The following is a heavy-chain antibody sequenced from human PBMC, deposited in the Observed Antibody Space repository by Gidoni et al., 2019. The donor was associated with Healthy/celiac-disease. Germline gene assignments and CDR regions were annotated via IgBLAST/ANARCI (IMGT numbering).Heavy chain of an antibody. V-gene: IGHV3-9*01. D-gene: IGHD2-2*01. CDR3: AKDIGSGVPAADAFDI. CDR2: ISWNSGSI. Sequence: EVQLVESGGGLVQPGRSLRLYCAASGFTFDDYAMHWVRQAPGKGLGWGSGISWNSGSIGYADSVKGRFTISRDNAKNSLYLQMNSLRAEDTALYYCAKDIGSGVPAADAFDIWGQGTMVTVSS. J-gene: IGHJ3*02. CDR1: GFTFDDYA.